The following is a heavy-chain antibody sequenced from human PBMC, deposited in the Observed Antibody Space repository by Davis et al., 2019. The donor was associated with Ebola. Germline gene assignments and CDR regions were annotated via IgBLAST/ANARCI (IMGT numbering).Heavy chain of an antibody. CDR1: GFIVSDKY. Sequence: GGSLRLSCAASGFIVSDKYMSWVRHAPGKGLEWVSVIYRDGRTYHADSVKGRFTIPRDNSKNTVYLQMNSLRAEDTAVYYCTRHVSGDFWYFDLWGRGTLVTVSS. CDR3: TRHVSGDFWYFDL. D-gene: IGHD4-17*01. CDR2: IYRDGRT. V-gene: IGHV3-53*01. J-gene: IGHJ2*01.